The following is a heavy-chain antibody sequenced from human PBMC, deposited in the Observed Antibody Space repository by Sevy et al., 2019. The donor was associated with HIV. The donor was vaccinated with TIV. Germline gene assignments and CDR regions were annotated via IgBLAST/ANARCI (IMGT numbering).Heavy chain of an antibody. V-gene: IGHV3-23*01. J-gene: IGHJ4*02. Sequence: GGSLRLSCAASGFTFNNYAMSWVRQAPGKGLEWVSVISYSGASTYYADSVKGQFTISRDNSKNTLYLQMNSLRAEDTAVYYCAKDRVSMNYYAGDLDYWGQGTLVTVSS. CDR2: ISYSGAST. CDR1: GFTFNNYA. CDR3: AKDRVSMNYYAGDLDY. D-gene: IGHD3-10*01.